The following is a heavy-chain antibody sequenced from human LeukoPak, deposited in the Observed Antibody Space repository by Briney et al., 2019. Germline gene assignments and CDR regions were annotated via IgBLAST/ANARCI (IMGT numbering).Heavy chain of an antibody. CDR3: ARRNFDGLDAFDI. D-gene: IGHD3-9*01. J-gene: IGHJ3*02. V-gene: IGHV4-59*01. CDR1: GGSISSYY. CDR2: IYYSGST. Sequence: SETLSLTCTVSGGSISSYYWSWIRQPPGKGLEWIGYIYYSGSTNYNPSLKSRVTISVDTSKNQFSLKLSSVTAADTAVYYCARRNFDGLDAFDIWGQGTMVTVSS.